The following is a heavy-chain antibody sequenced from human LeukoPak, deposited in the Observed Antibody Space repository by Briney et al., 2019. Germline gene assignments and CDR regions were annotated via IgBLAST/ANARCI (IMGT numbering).Heavy chain of an antibody. J-gene: IGHJ4*02. D-gene: IGHD3-22*01. CDR2: IYTSVST. CDR1: GGSISSYY. Sequence: SETLSLTCTVSGGSISSYYWSWIRQPAGKGLEWIGRIYTSVSTNYNPSLKSRVTMSVDTSKNQFSLKLSSVTAADTAVDYCARDADSSGYYFSIWGQGTLVTVSP. CDR3: ARDADSSGYYFSI. V-gene: IGHV4-4*07.